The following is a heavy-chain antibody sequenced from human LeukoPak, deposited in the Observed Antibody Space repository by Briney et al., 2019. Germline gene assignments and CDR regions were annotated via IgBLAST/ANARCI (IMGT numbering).Heavy chain of an antibody. V-gene: IGHV3-23*01. J-gene: IGHJ1*01. CDR2: LTGGGRDT. CDR1: GFTFRNYA. Sequence: PGGSLTLSCVASGFTFRNYAMCWVRQAPGEGLEGVSNLTGGGRDTLYAVSVKGRFTITRDNSKNMLYLQMNSLRAEDTAVYYCARVPITLAGTKDAKYFQHWGQGTLVTVSS. D-gene: IGHD6-19*01. CDR3: ARVPITLAGTKDAKYFQH.